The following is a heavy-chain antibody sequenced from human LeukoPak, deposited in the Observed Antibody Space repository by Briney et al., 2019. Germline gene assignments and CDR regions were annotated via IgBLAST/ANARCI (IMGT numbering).Heavy chain of an antibody. CDR1: GGSISSSSYY. CDR3: ARLSPAGTDY. D-gene: IGHD6-13*01. CDR2: IYYSGST. Sequence: SETLSLTCTVSGGSISSSSYYWGWIRQPPGKGLEWIGSIYYSGSTYYNPSLKSRVTISVYTSKNQFSLKLSSVTAADTAVYYCARLSPAGTDYWGQGTLVTVSS. V-gene: IGHV4-39*01. J-gene: IGHJ4*02.